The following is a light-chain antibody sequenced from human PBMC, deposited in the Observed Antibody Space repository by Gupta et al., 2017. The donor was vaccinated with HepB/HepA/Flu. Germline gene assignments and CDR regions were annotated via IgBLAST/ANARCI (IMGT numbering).Light chain of an antibody. CDR1: QSLLFSDGNTF. Sequence: DEVLTQSPLSLPVTLGQSACISCRSSQSLLFSDGNTFLHWYQQRPGQSPRRLIYRVSNRDSGVPDRYSGSGSGTDFTLKISRVEAEDIGVYYCVQGTHWPRSFGGGTKVEIK. J-gene: IGKJ4*01. V-gene: IGKV2-30*01. CDR2: RVS. CDR3: VQGTHWPRS.